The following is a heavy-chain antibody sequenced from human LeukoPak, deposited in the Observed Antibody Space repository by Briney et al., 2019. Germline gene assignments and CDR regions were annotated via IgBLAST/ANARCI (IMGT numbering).Heavy chain of an antibody. D-gene: IGHD4-23*01. CDR2: ISYDGSNK. J-gene: IGHJ4*02. CDR1: GFTFSSYG. V-gene: IGHV3-30*18. Sequence: GGSLRLSCAASGFTFSSYGMHWVRQAPGKGLEWVAVISYDGSNKYYADSVKGRFTISRDNSKNTLYLQMNSLGAEDTAVYYCAKGRLTTVVTPPHYWGQGTLVTVSS. CDR3: AKGRLTTVVTPPHY.